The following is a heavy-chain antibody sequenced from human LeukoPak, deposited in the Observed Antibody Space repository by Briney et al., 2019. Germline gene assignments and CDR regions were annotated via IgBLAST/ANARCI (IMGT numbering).Heavy chain of an antibody. V-gene: IGHV3-33*08. CDR3: ARGKTGTTDY. J-gene: IGHJ4*02. Sequence: GGSLRLSCAASGFTFNIYAIHWVRQAPGKGLKWVAVIWYDGSYKYYADSVKGRFTISRDNSKNTLYLEMNSLRTEDTAVYYCARGKTGTTDYWGQGTLVTVSS. CDR1: GFTFNIYA. CDR2: IWYDGSYK. D-gene: IGHD1-1*01.